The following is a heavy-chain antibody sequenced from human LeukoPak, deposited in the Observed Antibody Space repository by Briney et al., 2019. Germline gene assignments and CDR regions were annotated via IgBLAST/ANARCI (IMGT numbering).Heavy chain of an antibody. J-gene: IGHJ4*02. CDR3: ARGPDGITSDY. V-gene: IGHV4-61*02. CDR2: ISTTGST. Sequence: PSETLSLTCTVSGGSISSGSYYWSWIRQPAGKGLEWVGRISTTGSTNCNPSLKSRVTISLDTSKNQFSLKLSSVTTADTDVYYCARGPDGITSDYWGQGTLVTVSS. D-gene: IGHD3-16*01. CDR1: GGSISSGSYY.